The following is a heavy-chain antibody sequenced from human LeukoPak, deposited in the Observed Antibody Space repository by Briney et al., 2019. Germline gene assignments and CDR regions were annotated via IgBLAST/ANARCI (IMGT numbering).Heavy chain of an antibody. CDR2: IYTSGST. V-gene: IGHV4-61*02. D-gene: IGHD6-6*01. J-gene: IGHJ4*02. CDR1: GGSISSGSYY. CDR3: ARGSSSPFDY. Sequence: TLSLTCTVSGGSISSGSYYWSWIRQPAGKGLEWIGRIYTSGSTNYNPSLKSRVTISVDTSKNQFSLKLSSVTAADTAVYYCARGSSSPFDYWGQGTLVTVSS.